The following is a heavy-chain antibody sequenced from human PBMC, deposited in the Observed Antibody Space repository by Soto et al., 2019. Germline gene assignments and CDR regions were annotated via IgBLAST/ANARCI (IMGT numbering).Heavy chain of an antibody. Sequence: GGSLRLSCAASGFTFSSYAMSWVRQAPGKGLEWVSAISGSGGSTYYADSVKGRFTISRDNSKNTLYLQMNSLRAEDTAVYYCAKDRGVTMVRGPTTRYMDVWGKGTTVTVSS. CDR2: ISGSGGST. J-gene: IGHJ6*03. CDR1: GFTFSSYA. D-gene: IGHD3-10*01. V-gene: IGHV3-23*01. CDR3: AKDRGVTMVRGPTTRYMDV.